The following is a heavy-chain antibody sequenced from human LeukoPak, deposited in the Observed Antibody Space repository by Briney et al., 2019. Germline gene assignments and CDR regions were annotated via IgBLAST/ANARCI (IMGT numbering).Heavy chain of an antibody. CDR1: GYTFTSYD. D-gene: IGHD4-17*01. V-gene: IGHV1-8*01. CDR3: ARAESVSYYYYGMDV. Sequence: ASVKVSCKASGYTFTSYDINWVRQATGQGLEWMGWMNPNSGNTGYAQKFQGRVTVTRNTSISTAYMELSSLRSEDTAVYYCARAESVSYYYYGMDVWGQGTTVTVSS. J-gene: IGHJ6*02. CDR2: MNPNSGNT.